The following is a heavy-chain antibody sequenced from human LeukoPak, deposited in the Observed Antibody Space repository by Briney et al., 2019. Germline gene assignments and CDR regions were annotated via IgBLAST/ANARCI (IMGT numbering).Heavy chain of an antibody. V-gene: IGHV3-23*01. CDR2: IDRGGGT. CDR1: GFNFSNYA. D-gene: IGHD3-3*01. J-gene: IGHJ4*02. CDR3: AKDETISGVNYFYY. Sequence: GGSLRLSCAASGFNFSNYAMSWVRQAPGEGLEWVSGIDRGGGTYYADSVKGRFTISRDISEKTLFLQMNSLRAEDTALYYCAKDETISGVNYFYYWGQGTLVTVSS.